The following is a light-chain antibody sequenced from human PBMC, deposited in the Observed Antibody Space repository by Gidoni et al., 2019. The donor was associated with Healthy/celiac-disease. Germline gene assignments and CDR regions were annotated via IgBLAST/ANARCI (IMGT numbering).Light chain of an antibody. CDR3: QQRSNWPPLT. V-gene: IGKV3-11*01. J-gene: IGKJ4*01. CDR1: QSVSSY. Sequence: EIVLTQPPATLSLSPGERATLSCRASQSVSSYLAWYQQKPGQAPRLLIYDASNRATGIPARFSGSGSGTDFTLTISSLEPEDFAVYYCQQRSNWPPLTFXGXTKVEIK. CDR2: DAS.